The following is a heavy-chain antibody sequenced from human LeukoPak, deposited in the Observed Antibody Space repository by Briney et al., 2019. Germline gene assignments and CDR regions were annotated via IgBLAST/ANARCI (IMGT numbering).Heavy chain of an antibody. V-gene: IGHV3-30*02. J-gene: IGHJ4*02. CDR2: IRYDGHNK. D-gene: IGHD1-26*01. Sequence: GGSLRLSCAASRFTFSSYGMHWVRQAPGKGLEWVAFIRYDGHNKYYADSVKGRFTISRDNSKNTLYLQMNSLRAEDTAVYYCARDIALLDFDYWGQGTLVTVSS. CDR3: ARDIALLDFDY. CDR1: RFTFSSYG.